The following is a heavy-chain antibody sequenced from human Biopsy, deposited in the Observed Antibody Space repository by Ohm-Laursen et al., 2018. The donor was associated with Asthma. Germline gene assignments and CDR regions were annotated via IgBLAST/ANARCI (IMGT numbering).Heavy chain of an antibody. CDR2: PIPVLGTP. CDR3: ARGYSGSDRIVYYYSGLEV. V-gene: IGHV1-69*01. CDR1: GDSFSNYA. Sequence: SSVKVSCKASGDSFSNYAISWVRQAPGQGLEWMGGPIPVLGTPDHAQMFEGRVTITADESTSTAYMELRSLSSEDTAVYYCARGYSGSDRIVYYYSGLEVWGQGTTVTVSS. D-gene: IGHD5-12*01. J-gene: IGHJ6*02.